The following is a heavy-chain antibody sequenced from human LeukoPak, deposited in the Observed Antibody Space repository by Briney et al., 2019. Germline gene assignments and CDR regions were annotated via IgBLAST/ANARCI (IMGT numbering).Heavy chain of an antibody. CDR2: IYYSGST. V-gene: IGHV4-31*03. Sequence: SQTLSLTRTVSGGSISSGGYYWSWIRQHPGKGLEWIGYIYYSGSTYYNPSLKSRVTISVDTSKNQFSLKLSSVTAADTAVYYCARGPKSSDAFDIRGQGTMVTVSS. CDR3: ARGPKSSDAFDI. CDR1: GGSISSGGYY. J-gene: IGHJ3*02.